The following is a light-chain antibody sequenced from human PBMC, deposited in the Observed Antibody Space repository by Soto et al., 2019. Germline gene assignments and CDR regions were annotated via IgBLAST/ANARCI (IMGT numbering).Light chain of an antibody. CDR2: GVS. V-gene: IGKV3-20*01. J-gene: IGKJ3*01. CDR1: QTVSNYH. Sequence: EIVLTQSPGTLSLSPGDTATLSCRASQTVSNYHLAWYQQKPGHAPRLLIYGVSSRDTGIPDRFTGSGSGTDFTLTITRLEPEDFAVYYCQQYGGSPPQFSFGPRTKVDIK. CDR3: QQYGGSPPQFS.